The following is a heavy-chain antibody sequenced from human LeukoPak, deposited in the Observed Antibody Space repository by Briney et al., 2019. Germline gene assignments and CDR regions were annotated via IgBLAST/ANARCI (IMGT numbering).Heavy chain of an antibody. CDR2: INPISGGT. CDR1: GYTFTGYH. CDR3: ARGGVYNSGWYPEYFQR. V-gene: IGHV1-2*02. J-gene: IGHJ1*01. Sequence: ASVKVSRKTSGYTFTGYHMHWVRQAPGQGLEWMGWINPISGGTKYGQKFQGRVTLTRDTSISTAYMELNSLTSDDTAVYYCARGGVYNSGWYPEYFQRWGQGTLVTVS. D-gene: IGHD6-19*01.